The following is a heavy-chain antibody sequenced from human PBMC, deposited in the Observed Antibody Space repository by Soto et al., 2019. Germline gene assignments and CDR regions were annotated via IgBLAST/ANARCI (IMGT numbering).Heavy chain of an antibody. J-gene: IGHJ4*02. D-gene: IGHD6-19*01. CDR2: ISHSGST. CDR3: ARLIHSSGDDY. Sequence: SETLSLTCTVSGASISSSNWWSWVRQPPGKGLEWIGEISHSGSTNYKPSLKSRVTISVDKSKNQFSLKLSTVTAADTAVYYCARLIHSSGDDYWGQGTLVTVSS. CDR1: GASISSSNW. V-gene: IGHV4-4*02.